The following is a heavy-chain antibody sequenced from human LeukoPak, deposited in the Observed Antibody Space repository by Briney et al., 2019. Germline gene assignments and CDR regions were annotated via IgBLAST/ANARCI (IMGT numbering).Heavy chain of an antibody. Sequence: ASVKVSCKVSGYTLTELSMHWVRQAPGKGLEWMGGFDPEDGETIYAQKFQGRVTLTEDTSTDTAYMELSSLRSEDTAVYYCATDRLAYCGGDCYQFGYWGQGTLVTVSS. J-gene: IGHJ4*02. CDR3: ATDRLAYCGGDCYQFGY. V-gene: IGHV1-24*01. CDR1: GYTLTELS. CDR2: FDPEDGET. D-gene: IGHD2-21*02.